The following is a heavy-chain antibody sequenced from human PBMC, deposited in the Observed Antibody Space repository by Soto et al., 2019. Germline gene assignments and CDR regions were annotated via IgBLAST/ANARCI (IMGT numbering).Heavy chain of an antibody. CDR3: ARASPYGDYALDY. J-gene: IGHJ4*02. CDR1: GGSISSYY. V-gene: IGHV4-59*01. D-gene: IGHD4-17*01. Sequence: ETLSLTCTVSGGSISSYYWIWIRQPPGKGLEWIGYISYSGSTNYNPSLKSRPTISVDTSKNQFSLKLRSVTAADTAVYYCARASPYGDYALDYWGQGTLVTVSS. CDR2: ISYSGST.